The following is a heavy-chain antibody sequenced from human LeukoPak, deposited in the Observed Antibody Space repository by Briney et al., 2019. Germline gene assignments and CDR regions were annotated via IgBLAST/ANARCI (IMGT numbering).Heavy chain of an antibody. V-gene: IGHV1-24*01. CDR3: ATESVANSYMDV. J-gene: IGHJ6*03. CDR1: GYTLTELS. D-gene: IGHD6-19*01. CDR2: FDPEDGET. Sequence: ASVKVSCKVSGYTLTELSMHWVRQAPGKGLEWMGGFDPEDGETIHAQKFQGRVTMTEDTSTDTAYMELSSLRSEDTAVYYCATESVANSYMDVWGKGTTVTVSS.